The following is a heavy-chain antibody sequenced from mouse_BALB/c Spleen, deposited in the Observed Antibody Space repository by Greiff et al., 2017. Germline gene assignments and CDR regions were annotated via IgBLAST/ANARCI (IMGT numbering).Heavy chain of an antibody. CDR2: ISNLAYSI. J-gene: IGHJ1*01. CDR1: GFTFSDYG. CDR3: ARVLWLRPHYWYFDV. Sequence: EVMLVESGGGLVQPGGSRKLSCAASGFTFSDYGMAWVRQAPGKGPEWVAFISNLAYSIYYADTVTGRFTISRENAKNTLYLEMSSLRSEDTAMYYCARVLWLRPHYWYFDVWGAGTTVTVSS. V-gene: IGHV5-15*02. D-gene: IGHD2-2*01.